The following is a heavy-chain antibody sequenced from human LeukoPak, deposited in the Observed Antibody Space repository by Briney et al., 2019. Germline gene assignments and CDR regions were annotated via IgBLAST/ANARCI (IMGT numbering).Heavy chain of an antibody. Sequence: ASVKVSCKASGYTFTGYYMHWVRQAPGQGLEWMGWINPNSGGTNYAQKFQGRVTMTRDTSISTAYMELSRLRSDDTAVYYCARRGIVVVPAAWDYYYYYMDVWGKGTTVTVSS. D-gene: IGHD2-2*01. V-gene: IGHV1-2*02. CDR2: INPNSGGT. CDR3: ARRGIVVVPAAWDYYYYYMDV. J-gene: IGHJ6*03. CDR1: GYTFTGYY.